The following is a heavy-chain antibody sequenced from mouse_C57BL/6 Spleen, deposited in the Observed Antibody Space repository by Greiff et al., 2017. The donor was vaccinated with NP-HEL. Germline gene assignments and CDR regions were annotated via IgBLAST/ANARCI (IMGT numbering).Heavy chain of an antibody. D-gene: IGHD2-3*01. CDR3: ASPIAIYDGYLYAMDY. Sequence: QVQLQQPGAELVKPGASVKLSCKASGYTFTSYWMHWVKQRPGRGLEWIGRIDPNSGGTKYNEKFKSKATLTVDKPSSTAYMQLSSLTSEDSAVYYCASPIAIYDGYLYAMDYWGQGTSVTVSS. V-gene: IGHV1-72*01. J-gene: IGHJ4*01. CDR1: GYTFTSYW. CDR2: IDPNSGGT.